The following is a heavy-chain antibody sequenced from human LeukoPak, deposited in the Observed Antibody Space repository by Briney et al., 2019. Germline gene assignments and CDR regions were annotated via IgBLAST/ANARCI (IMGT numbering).Heavy chain of an antibody. J-gene: IGHJ5*02. CDR2: IYTSGST. Sequence: SETLSLTCTVSGASISSGSYYWSWIRQPAGKGLEWIGRIYTSGSTNYNPSLKSRVTMSVDTSKNQFSPKLSSVTAADTAVYYCARVRGGSGSYPNWFDPWGQGTLVTVPS. CDR1: GASISSGSYY. D-gene: IGHD3-10*01. CDR3: ARVRGGSGSYPNWFDP. V-gene: IGHV4-61*02.